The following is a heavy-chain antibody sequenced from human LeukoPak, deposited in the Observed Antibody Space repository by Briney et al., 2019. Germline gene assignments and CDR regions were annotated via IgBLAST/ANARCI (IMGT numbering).Heavy chain of an antibody. J-gene: IGHJ3*02. CDR1: GYSFTSYW. CDR3: AREWGDSGSYWGADHDAFDI. Sequence: GESLKISCKGSGYSFTSYWIGWVRQMPGKGLEWMGIIYPGDSDTRYSPSFQGQVTISADKSISTAYLQWSSLKASDTAMYYCAREWGDSGSYWGADHDAFDIWGQGTMVTVSS. CDR2: IYPGDSDT. V-gene: IGHV5-51*01. D-gene: IGHD1-26*01.